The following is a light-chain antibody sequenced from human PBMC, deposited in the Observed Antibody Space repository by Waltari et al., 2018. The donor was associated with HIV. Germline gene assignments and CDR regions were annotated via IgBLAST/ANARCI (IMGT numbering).Light chain of an antibody. CDR3: QQYGSSPIT. CDR1: QNGNSNY. J-gene: IGKJ4*01. V-gene: IGKV3-20*01. CDR2: GAS. Sequence: TVLTQSPGTLCLSPGESTTLACRASQNGNSNYLAWYQQRPGQAPRLRSYGASTSATGIPDRFSGSGSGTDFTLTISRLEPEDFAVFYCQQYGSSPITFGGGTKVEIK.